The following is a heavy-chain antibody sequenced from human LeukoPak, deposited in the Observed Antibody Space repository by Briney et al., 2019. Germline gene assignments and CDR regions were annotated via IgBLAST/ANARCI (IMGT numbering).Heavy chain of an antibody. CDR3: ASAPGGWLQTNWFDP. J-gene: IGHJ5*02. Sequence: SETLSLTCAVYAGSFSGYYWSWLRPRPGKGLEWIGELNHSGSTNYNQSHKSRATTSVDTTKTHFFLKRSSVTAETTAVYCCASAPGGWLQTNWFDPWGQGNLGTASS. D-gene: IGHD5-24*01. CDR1: AGSFSGYY. V-gene: IGHV4-34*01. CDR2: LNHSGST.